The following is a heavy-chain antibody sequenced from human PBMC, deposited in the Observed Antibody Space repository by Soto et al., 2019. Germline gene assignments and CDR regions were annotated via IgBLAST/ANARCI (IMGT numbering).Heavy chain of an antibody. V-gene: IGHV1-69*13. CDR2: IIPIFGTA. J-gene: IGHJ4*02. Sequence: GASVKVSCKASGGTFSSYAISWVRQAPGQGLEWMGGIIPIFGTANYAQKFQGRVTITADESTSTAYMELSSLRSEDTAVYYCARTRRDSSGYSPPPFDYWGQGTLVTVS. CDR3: ARTRRDSSGYSPPPFDY. D-gene: IGHD3-22*01. CDR1: GGTFSSYA.